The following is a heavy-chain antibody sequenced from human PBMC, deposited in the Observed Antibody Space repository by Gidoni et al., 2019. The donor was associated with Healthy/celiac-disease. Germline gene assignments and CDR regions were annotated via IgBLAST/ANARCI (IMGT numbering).Heavy chain of an antibody. D-gene: IGHD3-10*01. V-gene: IGHV4-34*01. CDR3: ARGWHYYGSGSYYNRFDY. CDR2: INHSGST. Sequence: QVQLQQWGAGLLKPSATLSLTCAVYGGSFSVYYWSWIRQPPGKGLEWIGEINHSGSTNYNPSLKSRVTISVDTSKNQFSLKLSSVTAADTAVYYCARGWHYYGSGSYYNRFDYWGQGTLVTVSS. J-gene: IGHJ4*02. CDR1: GGSFSVYY.